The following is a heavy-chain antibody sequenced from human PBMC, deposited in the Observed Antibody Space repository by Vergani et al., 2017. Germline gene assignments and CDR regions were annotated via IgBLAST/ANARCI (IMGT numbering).Heavy chain of an antibody. CDR3: ATKSITMVRGVMIHYYDYYMDV. Sequence: QVQLVQSGAEVKKPGASVKVSCKASGYTFTSYDINRVRQATGQGLEWMGWMNPNSGNTGDAQKFQGRVTMTRNTSISTAYMVLTSLRSECTAVYYCATKSITMVRGVMIHYYDYYMDVWGKGTTVTVSS. CDR1: GYTFTSYD. CDR2: MNPNSGNT. V-gene: IGHV1-8*01. J-gene: IGHJ6*03. D-gene: IGHD3-10*01.